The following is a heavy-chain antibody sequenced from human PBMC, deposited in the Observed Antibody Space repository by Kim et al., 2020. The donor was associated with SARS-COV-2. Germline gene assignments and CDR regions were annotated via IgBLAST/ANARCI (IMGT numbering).Heavy chain of an antibody. Sequence: SETLSLTCTVSGGSISSSSYYWGWIRQPPGKGLEWIGSIYYSGSTYYNPSLKSRVTISVDTSKNQFSLKLSSVTAADTAVYYCARQVLYSSSLDYWGQGTLVTVSS. J-gene: IGHJ4*02. CDR3: ARQVLYSSSLDY. CDR2: IYYSGST. CDR1: GGSISSSSYY. V-gene: IGHV4-39*01. D-gene: IGHD6-13*01.